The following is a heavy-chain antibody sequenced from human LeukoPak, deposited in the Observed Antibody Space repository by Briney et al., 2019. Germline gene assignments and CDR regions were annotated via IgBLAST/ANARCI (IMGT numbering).Heavy chain of an antibody. CDR3: ARDKRHSYGRYFDP. D-gene: IGHD5-18*01. V-gene: IGHV4-59*01. CDR2: MQSSGIS. Sequence: SETLSLTCSVSGGSISTYHWNRIRKPPGKGLEWIGYMQSSGISKYNPSLKSRVNIFVDTSKNQFVLNLRSVTAADTAVYYCARDKRHSYGRYFDPWGQGMLVTVSS. CDR1: GGSISTYH. J-gene: IGHJ4*02.